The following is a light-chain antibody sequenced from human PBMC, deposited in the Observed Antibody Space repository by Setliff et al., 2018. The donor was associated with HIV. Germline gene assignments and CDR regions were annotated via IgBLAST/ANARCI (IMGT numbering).Light chain of an antibody. CDR2: VAS. CDR1: QGISSY. Sequence: AIRMTQSPSSLSASVGDRVTITCRASQGISSYLAWYQQKVGEAPKLLMYVASTLQSGVPSRFRGSESGTDFTLTINGLQSEDFATYYCQQYYSYPFTFGPGTKVDIK. CDR3: QQYYSYPFT. V-gene: IGKV1-8*01. J-gene: IGKJ3*01.